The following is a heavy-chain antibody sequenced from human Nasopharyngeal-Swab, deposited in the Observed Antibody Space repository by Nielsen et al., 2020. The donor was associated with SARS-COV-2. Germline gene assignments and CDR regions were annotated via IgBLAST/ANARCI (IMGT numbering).Heavy chain of an antibody. Sequence: SCKASGYTFTSYYMHWVRQAPGPGLEWMGIINPSGGSTSYAQKFQGRVTMTRDTSTSTVYMELSSLRSEDTAVYYCARDRYLIPSAAGKDYWGQGTLVTVSS. CDR3: ARDRYLIPSAAGKDY. CDR1: GYTFTSYY. CDR2: INPSGGST. D-gene: IGHD6-13*01. V-gene: IGHV1-46*01. J-gene: IGHJ4*02.